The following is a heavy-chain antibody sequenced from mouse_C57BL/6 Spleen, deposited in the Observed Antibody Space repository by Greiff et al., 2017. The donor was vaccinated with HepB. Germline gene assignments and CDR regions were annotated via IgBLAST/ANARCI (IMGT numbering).Heavy chain of an antibody. CDR3: AIPTVVAHLDY. J-gene: IGHJ2*01. CDR2: IHPSDSDT. Sequence: QVHVKQPGAELVKPGASVKVSCKASGYTFTSYWMHWVKQRPGQGLEWIGRIHPSDSDTNYNQKFKGKATLTVDKSSSTAYMQLSSLTSEDSAVYYCAIPTVVAHLDYWGQGTTLTVSS. D-gene: IGHD1-1*01. CDR1: GYTFTSYW. V-gene: IGHV1-74*01.